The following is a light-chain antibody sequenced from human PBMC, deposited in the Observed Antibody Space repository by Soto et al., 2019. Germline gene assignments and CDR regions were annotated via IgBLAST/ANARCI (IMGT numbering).Light chain of an antibody. V-gene: IGLV1-44*01. Sequence: QSVLTQPPSTSGTPGQRVTISCSGSSSNIGSNTVNWYQHLPGTAPKLLIYSNNQRPSGVPDRFSGSKSGTSASLAVSGLQSEDEAHYYCAAWDASLNGYVFGTGTKLTVL. J-gene: IGLJ1*01. CDR2: SNN. CDR1: SSNIGSNT. CDR3: AAWDASLNGYV.